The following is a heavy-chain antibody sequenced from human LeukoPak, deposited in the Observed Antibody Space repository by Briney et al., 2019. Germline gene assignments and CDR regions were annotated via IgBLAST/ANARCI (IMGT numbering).Heavy chain of an antibody. Sequence: PGGSLRLSCAASGFTFSSYSMNWVRQAPGKGLEWVSSISSSSSYIYYADSVKGRFTISRDNAKNSLYLQMNSLRAEDTAVYYCASPSDCSGGSCYWRAFDIWGQGTMVTVSS. V-gene: IGHV3-21*01. CDR3: ASPSDCSGGSCYWRAFDI. CDR1: GFTFSSYS. J-gene: IGHJ3*02. CDR2: ISSSSSYI. D-gene: IGHD2-15*01.